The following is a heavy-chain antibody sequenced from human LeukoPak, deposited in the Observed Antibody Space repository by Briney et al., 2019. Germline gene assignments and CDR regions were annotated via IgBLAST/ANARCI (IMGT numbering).Heavy chain of an antibody. CDR2: IIPIFGTA. Sequence: SVKVSCKASGGIFSSYAISWVRQAPGQGLEWMGGIIPIFGTANYAQKFQGRVTITADKSTSTAYMELSSLRSEDTAVYYCARAPLPLVVAPAAMTHYYYGMDVWGKGTTVTVSS. J-gene: IGHJ6*04. V-gene: IGHV1-69*06. D-gene: IGHD2-2*01. CDR1: GGIFSSYA. CDR3: ARAPLPLVVAPAAMTHYYYGMDV.